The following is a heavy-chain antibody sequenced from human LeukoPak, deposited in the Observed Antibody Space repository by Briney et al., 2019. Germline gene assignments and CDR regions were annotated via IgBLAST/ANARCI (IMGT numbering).Heavy chain of an antibody. V-gene: IGHV4-39*07. Sequence: SETLSLTCNVSGETIISTTYCWVWIRQPPGKGLEWIGSIYSSGTTYYNASLNSRVTILVDTSKNQFSLNVNSVTAADTAVYYCVADPINFDYWGQGILVTVSS. CDR1: GETIISTTYC. CDR2: IYSSGTT. J-gene: IGHJ4*02. CDR3: VADPINFDY.